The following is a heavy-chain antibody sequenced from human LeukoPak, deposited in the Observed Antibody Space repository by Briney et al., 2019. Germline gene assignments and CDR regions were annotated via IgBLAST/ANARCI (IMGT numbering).Heavy chain of an antibody. CDR1: GFTFTSYG. V-gene: IGHV1-18*01. CDR2: ISAYNDNT. J-gene: IGHJ4*02. D-gene: IGHD6-25*01. CDR3: ARDLGRLAVAGVDY. Sequence: GASVKVSCKTSGFTFTSYGISWVRQAPGQGLEWMGWISAYNDNTNSAQYLQDRITMTTDRSTYTAYLELSSLRSDDTAAYYCARDLGRLAVAGVDYWGQGTLVTVSS.